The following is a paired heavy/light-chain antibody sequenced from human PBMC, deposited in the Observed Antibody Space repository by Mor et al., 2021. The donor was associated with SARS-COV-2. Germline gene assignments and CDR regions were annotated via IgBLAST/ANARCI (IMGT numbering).Light chain of an antibody. CDR2: DVF. CDR1: SSDVGGYNH. CDR3: FSYAGTYSFGV. V-gene: IGLV2-11*01. J-gene: IGLJ2*01. Sequence: QSALTQPRSVSGSPGQSVTISCTGTSSDVGGYNHVSWYQQHPGKAPKFLIYDVFKRPSGVPDRFSGSKSGNTASLTISGLQAEDEADYYCFSYAGTYSFGVFGGGTKLTVL.
Heavy chain of an antibody. D-gene: IGHD1-26*01. J-gene: IGHJ3*02. CDR3: ARPNSASYAHAFDI. CDR2: LDSIGTT. CDR1: GISVSLNY. Sequence: VVESGGGLVQPGGSLRLSCTVSGISVSLNYMSWVRQAPGKGLEWVSVLDSIGTTYYADSVKGRFTISRDNSENTVYLQLNNLRPEDTAVYYCARPNSASYAHAFDIWGQGTMVTVSS. V-gene: IGHV3-66*04.